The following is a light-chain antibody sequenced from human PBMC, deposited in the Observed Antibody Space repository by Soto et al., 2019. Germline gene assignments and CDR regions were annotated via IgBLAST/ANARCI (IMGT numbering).Light chain of an antibody. J-gene: IGLJ1*01. V-gene: IGLV1-40*01. CDR1: DSNIGADYG. CDR2: GDS. CDR3: QSYDRSLSAYV. Sequence: QLVLTQPPSVSGAPGQRVTISCTGFDSNIGADYGVHWYQQFPGTAPKLLIYGDSYRPSGVSGRFSGSKSGTSASLAITGLQAEDEADYYCQSYDRSLSAYVFGTGTKLTVL.